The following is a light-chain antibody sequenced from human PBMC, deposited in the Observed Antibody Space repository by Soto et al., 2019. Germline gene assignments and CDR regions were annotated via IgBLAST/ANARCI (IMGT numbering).Light chain of an antibody. CDR2: AAS. CDR3: QQLNSYPLT. J-gene: IGKJ4*01. Sequence: DIQLTPSPSFLSASVGDRVTITCRASQGISSYLAWYQQKPGKAPKLLIYAASTLQSGVPSRFSGSGFGTEFTLTISSLQPEDFATYYCQQLNSYPLTFGGGTKVEIK. CDR1: QGISSY. V-gene: IGKV1-9*01.